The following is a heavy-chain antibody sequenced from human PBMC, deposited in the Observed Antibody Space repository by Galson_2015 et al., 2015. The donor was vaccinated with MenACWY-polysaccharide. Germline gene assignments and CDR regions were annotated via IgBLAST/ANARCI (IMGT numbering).Heavy chain of an antibody. Sequence: SLRLSCAASGFTFGGYAMAWFRQAPGKGLEWVGFIRCKASAETTGYAASVKGRFTISRDDSKSTAYLQMTSLQTEDTAIYYCTRDQPIDYWGQGTLVTVSS. D-gene: IGHD2-2*01. CDR1: GFTFGGYA. J-gene: IGHJ4*02. V-gene: IGHV3-49*03. CDR2: IRCKASAETT. CDR3: TRDQPIDY.